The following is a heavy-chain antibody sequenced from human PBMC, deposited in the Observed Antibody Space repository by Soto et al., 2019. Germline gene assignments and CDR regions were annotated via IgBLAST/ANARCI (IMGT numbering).Heavy chain of an antibody. D-gene: IGHD2-21*02. CDR1: GYKFTSAW. CDR3: ARKAKGGYFNWFDP. J-gene: IGHJ5*02. V-gene: IGHV5-51*01. CDR2: IFPSASDT. Sequence: PGPSLKISCXTSGYKFTSAWIACVRHMPGKGLEWMVLIFPSASDTSYSPSFQGQVTISADRSTSTVSLQWASLKSSDTAVYFCARKAKGGYFNWFDPWGQGTLVTVSS.